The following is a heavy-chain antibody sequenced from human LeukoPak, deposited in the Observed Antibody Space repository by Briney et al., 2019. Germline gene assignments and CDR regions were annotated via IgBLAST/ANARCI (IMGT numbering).Heavy chain of an antibody. J-gene: IGHJ6*02. V-gene: IGHV4-59*08. CDR1: GGSISSYY. CDR2: IYYSGST. Sequence: SETLSLTCTVSGGSISSYYWSWIRQPPGKGPEWIAYIYYSGSTNYNPSLKSRVTISVDTSKNQFSLKLSSVTAADTAVYYCARHGVGSYYYGMDVWGQGSTVTVSS. CDR3: ARHGVGSYYYGMDV.